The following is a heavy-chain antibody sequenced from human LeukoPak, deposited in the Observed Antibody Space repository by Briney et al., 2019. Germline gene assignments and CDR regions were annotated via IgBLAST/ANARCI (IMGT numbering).Heavy chain of an antibody. Sequence: GASVKVSCKASGYTFTSYGISWVRQAPGQGLERMGWISAYNGNTNYAQKLQGRVTMTTDTSTSTAYMELRSLRSDDTAVYYCARDLDSGSSTRPNWFDPWGQGTLVTVSS. CDR3: ARDLDSGSSTRPNWFDP. CDR1: GYTFTSYG. D-gene: IGHD2-2*01. V-gene: IGHV1-18*01. CDR2: ISAYNGNT. J-gene: IGHJ5*02.